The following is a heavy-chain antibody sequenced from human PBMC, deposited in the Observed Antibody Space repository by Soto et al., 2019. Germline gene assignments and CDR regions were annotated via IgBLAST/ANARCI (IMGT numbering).Heavy chain of an antibody. J-gene: IGHJ4*02. Sequence: PGGSLRLSCEAFGFTFSSYAMSWVRQDPGKGLEWVSGLSASGGRAYYADSAKGRFTISRDDSKNTLYLQLISLRAEDTAVYYCAKNVPGSSYTSTFDYWGPGTLVAVSS. D-gene: IGHD2-2*02. CDR2: LSASGGRA. CDR3: AKNVPGSSYTSTFDY. CDR1: GFTFSSYA. V-gene: IGHV3-23*01.